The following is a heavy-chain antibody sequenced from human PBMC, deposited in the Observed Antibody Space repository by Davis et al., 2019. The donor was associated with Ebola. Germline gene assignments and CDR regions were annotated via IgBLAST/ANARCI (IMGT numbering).Heavy chain of an antibody. D-gene: IGHD3-3*01. CDR3: ARDGREFLEWLFNWFDP. J-gene: IGHJ5*02. CDR2: IKQDGSEK. Sequence: GESLKISCAASGFTFSSYWMSWVRQAPGKGLGWVANIKQDGSEKYYVDSVKGRFTISRDNAKNSLYLQMNSLRAEDTAVYYCARDGREFLEWLFNWFDPWGQGTLVTVSS. CDR1: GFTFSSYW. V-gene: IGHV3-7*01.